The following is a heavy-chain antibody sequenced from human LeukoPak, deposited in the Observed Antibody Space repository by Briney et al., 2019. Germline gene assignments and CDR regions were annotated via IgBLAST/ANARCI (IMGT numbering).Heavy chain of an antibody. J-gene: IGHJ4*02. CDR1: GYTFTSYY. CDR2: INPSGGST. D-gene: IGHD6-13*01. Sequence: ASVKVSCKASGYTFTSYYMHWVRQAPGQGLEWMGIINPSGGSTSYAKKFQGRVTMTRDTSTSTVYMELSSLRSEGTAVYYCAREFKGTGIAPLTAVGLSYWGQGTLVTVSS. V-gene: IGHV1-46*01. CDR3: AREFKGTGIAPLTAVGLSY.